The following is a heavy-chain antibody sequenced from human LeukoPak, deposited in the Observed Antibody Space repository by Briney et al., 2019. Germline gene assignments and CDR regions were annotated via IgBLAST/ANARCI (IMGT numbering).Heavy chain of an antibody. CDR1: GGSISSYY. Sequence: SETLSLTCTVSGGSISSYYWSWIRQPPGKGLEWIGYIYYSGSTNYNPSLKSRVTISVDTSKNQFSLKLSSVTAADTAVYYCARDVEDYSSGYAHYYYYMDVWGKGTTVTVSS. CDR2: IYYSGST. V-gene: IGHV4-59*01. CDR3: ARDVEDYSSGYAHYYYYMDV. J-gene: IGHJ6*03. D-gene: IGHD3-22*01.